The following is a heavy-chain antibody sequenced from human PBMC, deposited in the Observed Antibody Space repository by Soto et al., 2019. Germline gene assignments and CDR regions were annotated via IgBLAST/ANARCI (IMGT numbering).Heavy chain of an antibody. CDR2: INPSGGST. Sequence: ASVKVSCKASGYTFTSYYMHWVRQAPGQGLEWMGIINPSGGSTSYAQKFQGRVTMTRDTSASTVYMELSSLRSEDTAVYYCARDEGYCSGGSCNWFDPWGQGTLVTVSS. CDR3: ARDEGYCSGGSCNWFDP. D-gene: IGHD2-15*01. V-gene: IGHV1-46*01. J-gene: IGHJ5*02. CDR1: GYTFTSYY.